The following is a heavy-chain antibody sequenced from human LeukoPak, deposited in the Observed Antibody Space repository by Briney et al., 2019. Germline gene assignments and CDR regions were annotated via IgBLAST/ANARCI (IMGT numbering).Heavy chain of an antibody. J-gene: IGHJ4*02. CDR1: GFTFSSYW. D-gene: IGHD4-23*01. V-gene: IGHV3-7*03. CDR2: IKQDGSEK. CDR3: ARDARDGYGGNPFDY. Sequence: GGSLRLSCAASGFTFSSYWMSWVRQAPGKGPEWVANIKQDGSEKYYVDSVKGRFTISRDNAKNSLYLQMNSLRAEDTAVYYCARDARDGYGGNPFDYWGQGTLVTVSS.